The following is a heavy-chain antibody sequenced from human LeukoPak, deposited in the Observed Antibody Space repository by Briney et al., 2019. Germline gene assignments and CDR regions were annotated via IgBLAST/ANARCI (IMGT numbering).Heavy chain of an antibody. V-gene: IGHV4-59*08. J-gene: IGHJ3*02. D-gene: IGHD3-22*01. Sequence: SETLSLTCTVSGGSISSYYWSWIRQSPGKGLECMGYIYSSGSTSYNPSLKSRVTMSVDTSKNQISPKLSSVTAADTAVYYCARRNYYDSSHAFDIWGQGTMVTVSS. CDR1: GGSISSYY. CDR2: IYSSGST. CDR3: ARRNYYDSSHAFDI.